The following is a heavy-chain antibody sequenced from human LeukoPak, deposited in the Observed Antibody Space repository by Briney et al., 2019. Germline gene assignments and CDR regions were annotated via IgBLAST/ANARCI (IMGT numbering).Heavy chain of an antibody. D-gene: IGHD2-15*01. CDR2: IHYSGST. CDR3: ARDLGSGSCYSALCLGYFQH. J-gene: IGHJ1*01. CDR1: GGSISSYY. Sequence: PSETLSLTCTVSGGSISSYYWTWIRQPPGKGLEWIGYIHYSGSTNYSPSLKSRVTMSVDTSKNQFSLKLSSVTAADTAVYYCARDLGSGSCYSALCLGYFQHWGQGTLVTVSS. V-gene: IGHV4-59*01.